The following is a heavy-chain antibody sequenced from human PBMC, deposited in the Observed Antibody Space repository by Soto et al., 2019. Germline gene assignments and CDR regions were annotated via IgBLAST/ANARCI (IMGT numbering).Heavy chain of an antibody. V-gene: IGHV1-69*13. Sequence: SVKVSCKASGGTFSSYAISWVRQAPGQGLEWMGGIIPIFGTANYAQKFQGRVTITADESTSTAYMELSSLRSEDTAVYYCERDRSGYYSYHGMDVLGQGTTVTVSS. J-gene: IGHJ6*02. CDR3: ERDRSGYYSYHGMDV. CDR1: GGTFSSYA. D-gene: IGHD5-12*01. CDR2: IIPIFGTA.